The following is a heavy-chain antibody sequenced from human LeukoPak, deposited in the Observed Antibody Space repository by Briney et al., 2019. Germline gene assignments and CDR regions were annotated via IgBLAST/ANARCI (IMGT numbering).Heavy chain of an antibody. CDR3: ARDLIAAATYYYYGMDV. J-gene: IGHJ6*02. CDR1: GFTFSSYE. CDR2: ISSSGSTI. D-gene: IGHD6-13*01. Sequence: GGSLRLSCAASGFTFSSYEMNWVRQAPGKGLEWVSYISSSGSTIYYADSVKGRFTISRDNAKNSLYLQMNSLRSEDTAVYYCARDLIAAATYYYYGMDVWGQGTKVTVSS. V-gene: IGHV3-48*03.